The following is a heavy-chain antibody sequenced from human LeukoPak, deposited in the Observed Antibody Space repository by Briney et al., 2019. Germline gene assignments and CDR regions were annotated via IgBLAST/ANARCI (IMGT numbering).Heavy chain of an antibody. D-gene: IGHD2-2*01. CDR3: ARVVSDQGNFQH. J-gene: IGHJ1*01. CDR2: INTDGSST. Sequence: GGSLRLSCAASGFTFSSYWMHWVRQAPGKGLVWVSRINTDGSSTSYADSVKGRFTISRDNAKNTLYLQMNSLRAEDTAVYYCARVVSDQGNFQHWGQGTLVTVSS. CDR1: GFTFSSYW. V-gene: IGHV3-74*01.